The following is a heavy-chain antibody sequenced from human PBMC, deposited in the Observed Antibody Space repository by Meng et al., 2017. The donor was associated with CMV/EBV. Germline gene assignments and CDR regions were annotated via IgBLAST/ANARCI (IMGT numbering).Heavy chain of an antibody. CDR1: GFTFSSYA. V-gene: IGHV3-23*01. J-gene: IGHJ4*02. CDR2: ISDSGSRT. Sequence: GGSLRLSCAASGFTFSSYAMSWARQTPGKGLEWVSTISDSGSRTHYADSVKGRFTVSRDNSKNTLSLLMSSLRADDTAIYYCEGSDFWGQGTLVTVSS. CDR3: EGSDF.